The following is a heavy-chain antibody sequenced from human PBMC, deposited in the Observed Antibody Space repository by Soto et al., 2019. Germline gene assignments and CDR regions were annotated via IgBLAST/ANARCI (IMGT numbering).Heavy chain of an antibody. V-gene: IGHV2-5*02. D-gene: IGHD2-2*01. CDR3: AHFIVVPPSDVFDV. CDR1: GFSLSTSGVG. CDR2: IYWDGEK. Sequence: QITLKESGPALVNPTQTLTLTCTFSGFSLSTSGVGVGWIRQPPGKALEWLAPIYWDGEKRYSPSQKSRLAITTDTSKNQVVLTMTNLDPVDTATYYCAHFIVVPPSDVFDVWGQGTMVAVSS. J-gene: IGHJ3*01.